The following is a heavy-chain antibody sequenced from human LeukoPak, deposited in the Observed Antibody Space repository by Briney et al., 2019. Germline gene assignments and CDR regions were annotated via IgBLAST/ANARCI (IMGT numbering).Heavy chain of an antibody. CDR1: GFMFTDYY. J-gene: IGHJ4*02. CDR3: ARDLVAAATTGGYYFEY. V-gene: IGHV3-11*05. CDR2: ISPSSAYT. Sequence: GGSLRLSCAASGFMFTDYYMSWFRQTPGKGLEWPSYISPSSAYTNFADSVKGRFTISRDNAKNSLYLQMNSLRVEDTAVYYCARDLVAAATTGGYYFEYWGQGTLVTVSS. D-gene: IGHD6-25*01.